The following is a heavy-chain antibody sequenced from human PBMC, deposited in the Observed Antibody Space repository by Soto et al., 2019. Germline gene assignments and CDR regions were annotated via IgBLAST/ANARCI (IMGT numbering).Heavy chain of an antibody. Sequence: TSETLSLPCGVSCGSLSGGGYYWSWIRQHPGKGPEWIGYIYYSGRTYYNPSLKSRVTISIDTSKNQFSLKLSSVTAADTAVYYCASGVGSNFDPWGQGTLVTVSS. D-gene: IGHD1-26*01. CDR1: CGSLSGGGYY. CDR3: ASGVGSNFDP. CDR2: IYYSGRT. V-gene: IGHV4-31*11. J-gene: IGHJ5*02.